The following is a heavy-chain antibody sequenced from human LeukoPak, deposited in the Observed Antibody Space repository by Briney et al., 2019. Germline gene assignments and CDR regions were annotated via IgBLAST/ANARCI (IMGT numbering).Heavy chain of an antibody. J-gene: IGHJ4*02. D-gene: IGHD6-19*01. CDR3: ARVAAVAGIVVDY. CDR2: INPNSGGT. CDR1: GYTFTGYY. Sequence: ASVKVSCKASGYTFTGYYMHWVRQAPGHGLEWMGWINPNSGGTNYAQKFQGRVTMTRDTSISTAYMEPSRLSSDDTAVYFCARVAAVAGIVVDYWGQGTLVTVSS. V-gene: IGHV1-2*02.